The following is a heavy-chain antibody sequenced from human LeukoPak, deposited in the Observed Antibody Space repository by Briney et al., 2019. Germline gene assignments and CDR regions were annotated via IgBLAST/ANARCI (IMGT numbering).Heavy chain of an antibody. D-gene: IGHD1-26*01. V-gene: IGHV4-39*07. CDR2: IFYSGST. J-gene: IGHJ4*02. CDR3: ARGGGLSGSHRRFDY. Sequence: NPSETLSLTCTVSGGSISSSSYYWGWIRQPPGKGLEWIGSIFYSGSTYYNPSLESRVTISVDTSKNQFSLKLSSVTAADTAVYYCARGGGLSGSHRRFDYWGQGTLVTVSS. CDR1: GGSISSSSYY.